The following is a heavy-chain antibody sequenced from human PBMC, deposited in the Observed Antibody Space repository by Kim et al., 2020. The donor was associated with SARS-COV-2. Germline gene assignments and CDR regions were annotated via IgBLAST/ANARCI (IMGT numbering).Heavy chain of an antibody. J-gene: IGHJ4*02. V-gene: IGHV3-23*01. CDR2: ISGSGGST. D-gene: IGHD1-26*01. Sequence: GGSLRLSCAASGFTFSSYAMSWVRQAPGKGLEWVSAISGSGGSTYYADSVKGRFTISRDNSKNTLYLQMNSLRAEDTAVYYCANCAGKLLRCYYFDYWGQGTLVTVSS. CDR3: ANCAGKLLRCYYFDY. CDR1: GFTFSSYA.